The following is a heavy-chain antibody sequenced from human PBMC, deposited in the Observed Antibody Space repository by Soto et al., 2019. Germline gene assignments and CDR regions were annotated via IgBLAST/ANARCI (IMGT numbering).Heavy chain of an antibody. V-gene: IGHV4-31*03. D-gene: IGHD1-20*01. CDR1: GGSISSGGYY. CDR3: ARVGITDDYYGMDV. J-gene: IGHJ6*02. Sequence: SETLSLTCTVSGGSISSGGYYWSWIRQHPGKGLEWIGYIYYSGSTYYNPSLKSRVTISVDTSKNQFSLKLSSVTAADTAVYYCARVGITDDYYGMDVWGQGTTVTVSS. CDR2: IYYSGST.